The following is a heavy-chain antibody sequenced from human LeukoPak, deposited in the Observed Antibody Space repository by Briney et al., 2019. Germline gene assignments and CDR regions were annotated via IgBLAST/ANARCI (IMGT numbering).Heavy chain of an antibody. CDR3: ARDGDYGDYLDY. V-gene: IGHV3-66*01. J-gene: IGHJ4*02. Sequence: GGSLRLSCAASGFTFSSYGMHWVRQAPGKGLEWVSVIYSGGSTYYADSVKGRFTISRDNSKNTLYLQMNSLRAEDTAVYYCARDGDYGDYLDYWGQGTLVTVSS. CDR1: GFTFSSYG. CDR2: IYSGGST. D-gene: IGHD4-17*01.